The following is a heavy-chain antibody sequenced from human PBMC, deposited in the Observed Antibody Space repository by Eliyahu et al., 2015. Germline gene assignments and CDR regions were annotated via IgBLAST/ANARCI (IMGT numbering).Heavy chain of an antibody. CDR1: GFTFSSYG. D-gene: IGHD6-6*01. CDR2: IWXDGSNK. V-gene: IGHV3-33*01. J-gene: IGHJ4*02. Sequence: QVQLVEPGGGVVQPGRSLRLSCAAXGFTFSSYGMHWVRQAPGKGLEWVAVIWXDGSNKYYADSVKGRFTISRDNSKNTLYLQMNSLRAEDSAVYYCARHNSSFLAYWGQGTLVTVSS. CDR3: ARHNSSFLAY.